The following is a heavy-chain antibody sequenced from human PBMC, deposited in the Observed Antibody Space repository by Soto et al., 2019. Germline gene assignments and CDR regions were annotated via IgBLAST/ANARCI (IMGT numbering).Heavy chain of an antibody. V-gene: IGHV3-74*01. CDR3: LPGMPGFGAFDY. Sequence: PGGSLRLSCAASGFTFSSYWMHWVRQAPGKGLVWISRINSDGRTTNYADSVEGRFTISRDNAKNTLYLQMNSLRAEDTAVYYCLPGMPGFGAFDYWGQGTLVTVSS. D-gene: IGHD1-26*01. CDR2: INSDGRTT. J-gene: IGHJ4*02. CDR1: GFTFSSYW.